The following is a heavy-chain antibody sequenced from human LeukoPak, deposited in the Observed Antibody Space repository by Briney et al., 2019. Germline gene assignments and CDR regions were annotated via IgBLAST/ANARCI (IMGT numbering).Heavy chain of an antibody. Sequence: PSETLSLTCTVSGGSISSGGYYWSWIRQHPGKGPEWIGYIYYSGSTYYNPSLKSRVTISVDTSKNQFSLKLSSVTAADTAVYYCARGTYGSGSYYFDYWGQGTLVTVSS. CDR1: GGSISSGGYY. V-gene: IGHV4-31*03. CDR2: IYYSGST. J-gene: IGHJ4*02. D-gene: IGHD3-10*01. CDR3: ARGTYGSGSYYFDY.